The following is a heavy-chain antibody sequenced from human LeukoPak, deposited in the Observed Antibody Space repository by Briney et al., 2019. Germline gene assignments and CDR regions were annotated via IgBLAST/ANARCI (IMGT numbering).Heavy chain of an antibody. J-gene: IGHJ4*02. D-gene: IGHD3-22*01. CDR1: GGTFSSYA. V-gene: IGHV1-69*05. Sequence: SVKVSCKASGGTFSSYAISWVRQAPGQGLEWMGRIIPIFGTANYAQKFQGRVTITTDESTSTAYMELSSLRSEDTAVYYCARDSDSTGYYLRWLGYWGQGTLVTVSS. CDR2: IIPIFGTA. CDR3: ARDSDSTGYYLRWLGY.